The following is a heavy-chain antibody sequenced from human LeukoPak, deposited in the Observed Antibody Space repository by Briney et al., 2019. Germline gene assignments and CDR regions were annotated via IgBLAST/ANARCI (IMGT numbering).Heavy chain of an antibody. CDR2: ITPIFGTA. CDR3: ARGYRYSSSWYGPGNWFDP. D-gene: IGHD6-13*01. J-gene: IGHJ5*02. V-gene: IGHV1-69*13. CDR1: GGTFSSYA. Sequence: ASVKVSCKASGGTFSSYAISWVRQAPGQGLEWMGGITPIFGTANYAQKFQGRVTITADESTSTAYMELSSLRSEDTAVYYCARGYRYSSSWYGPGNWFDPWGQGTLVTVSS.